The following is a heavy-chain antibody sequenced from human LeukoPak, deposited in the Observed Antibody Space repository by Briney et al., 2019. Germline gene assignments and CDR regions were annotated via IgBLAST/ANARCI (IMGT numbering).Heavy chain of an antibody. CDR1: GFTFSSYA. CDR2: ISGSGGST. CDR3: AKSWGDYGGKGGEIDP. J-gene: IGHJ5*02. Sequence: PGGSLRLSCAASGFTFSSYAMSWVRQAPGKGLEWVSAISGSGGSTYYADSVKGRFTISRDNSKNTLYLQMNSLRAEDTAVYYCAKSWGDYGGKGGEIDPWGQGTLVTVSS. V-gene: IGHV3-23*01. D-gene: IGHD4-23*01.